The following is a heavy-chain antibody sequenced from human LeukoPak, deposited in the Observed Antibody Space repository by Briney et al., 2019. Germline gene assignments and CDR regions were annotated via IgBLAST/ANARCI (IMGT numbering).Heavy chain of an antibody. CDR3: AKDRTGNYYGSGSYYDY. CDR1: GFTFSSYA. V-gene: IGHV3-23*01. CDR2: ISGSGGST. D-gene: IGHD3-10*01. Sequence: GSLRLSCAASGFTFSSYAMSWVRQAPGKGLEWVSAISGSGGSTYYADSVKGRFTISRDNSKNTLYLQMNSLRAEDTAVYYCAKDRTGNYYGSGSYYDYWGQGTLVTVSS. J-gene: IGHJ4*02.